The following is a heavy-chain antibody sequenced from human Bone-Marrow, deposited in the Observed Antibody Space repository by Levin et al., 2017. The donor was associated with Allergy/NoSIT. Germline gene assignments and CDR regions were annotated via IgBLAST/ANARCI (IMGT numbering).Heavy chain of an antibody. V-gene: IGHV3-33*01. CDR1: GFPFDDYG. CDR2: IWFDGTNT. Sequence: GGSLRLSCVVSGFPFDDYGMHWVRQSPGKGLEWVGVIWFDGTNTFYGDPVKGRFTISRDDSKNTLYLQMNSLRVEDTAMYYCVRDLVVAAARTTPFDLWGQGTLVIVSS. D-gene: IGHD3-22*01. CDR3: VRDLVVAAARTTPFDL. J-gene: IGHJ4*02.